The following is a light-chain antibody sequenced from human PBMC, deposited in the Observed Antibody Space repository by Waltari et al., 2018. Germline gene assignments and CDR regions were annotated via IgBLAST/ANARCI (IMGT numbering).Light chain of an antibody. CDR2: WAT. CDR3: QQYYSAPNT. V-gene: IGKV4-1*01. Sequence: DIVMTQSPDSLAVSLGERATITGKSSQSFFHTNNKHYFAWYQHKPGQPPKRLIYWATTRESGVPDRFSGSGSGTDFTLAISSLQAEDVAVYYCQQYYSAPNTFGQGTKLEIK. J-gene: IGKJ2*01. CDR1: QSFFHTNNKHY.